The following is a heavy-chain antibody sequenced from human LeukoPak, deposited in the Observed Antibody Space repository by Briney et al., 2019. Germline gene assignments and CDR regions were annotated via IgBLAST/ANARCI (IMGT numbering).Heavy chain of an antibody. J-gene: IGHJ5*02. CDR2: MYSGGST. V-gene: IGHV3-66*02. D-gene: IGHD4-23*01. Sequence: PGGSLRLSGAASGFTVSSNYMSWVRQAPGKGLEWVSVMYSGGSTYYADSVKGRFTISRDNSKNTLYLQMNSLRAEDTAVYYCAGLRWGDWFDPWGQGTLVTVSS. CDR1: GFTVSSNY. CDR3: AGLRWGDWFDP.